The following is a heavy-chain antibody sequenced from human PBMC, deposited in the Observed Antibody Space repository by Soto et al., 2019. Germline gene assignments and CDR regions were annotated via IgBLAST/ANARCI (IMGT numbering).Heavy chain of an antibody. CDR2: ISWNSGSI. D-gene: IGHD5-12*01. CDR1: AFTFDDYA. CDR3: AKEGSGYDRRSPNFDY. Sequence: GGSLRLSCAASAFTFDDYAMHWVRQAPGKGLEWVSGISWNSGSIGYADSVKGRFTISRDNAKNSLYLQMNSLRAEDTALYYCAKEGSGYDRRSPNFDYWGQGTLVTVSS. J-gene: IGHJ4*02. V-gene: IGHV3-9*01.